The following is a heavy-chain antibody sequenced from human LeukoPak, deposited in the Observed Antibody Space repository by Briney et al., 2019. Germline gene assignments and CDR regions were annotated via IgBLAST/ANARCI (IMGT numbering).Heavy chain of an antibody. CDR1: GFTFSSYW. CDR2: INSDGSST. CDR3: ARGRVNYYYGMDV. Sequence: GGSLRLSCAASGFTFSSYWMHWVRQAPGKGLVWVSRINSDGSSTSYADSVKGRFTISRDNAKNTLYLQMNSLRAEDTAVYYCARGRVNYYYGMDVWGQGTTATVSS. J-gene: IGHJ6*02. V-gene: IGHV3-74*01.